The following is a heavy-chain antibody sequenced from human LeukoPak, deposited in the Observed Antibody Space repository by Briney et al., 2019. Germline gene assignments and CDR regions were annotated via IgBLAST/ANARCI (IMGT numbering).Heavy chain of an antibody. D-gene: IGHD6-13*01. Sequence: SETLSLTCTVSGDSISSYYWSWIRQPPGKGLEWIGYIYHSGSTDYNPSLKSRVTISADTSKDQFSLKLASVTAADTAVYYCATGYSSTWYYFDYWGQGTLVTVSS. V-gene: IGHV4-59*01. CDR3: ATGYSSTWYYFDY. CDR2: IYHSGST. J-gene: IGHJ4*02. CDR1: GDSISSYY.